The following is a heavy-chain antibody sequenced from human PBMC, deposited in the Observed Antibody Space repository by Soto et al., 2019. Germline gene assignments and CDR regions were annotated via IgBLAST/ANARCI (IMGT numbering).Heavy chain of an antibody. CDR3: ARDLAAAGFGAFDI. D-gene: IGHD6-13*01. CDR1: GFTFSSYG. V-gene: IGHV3-33*01. Sequence: GGSLRLSCAASGFTFSSYGMHWVRQAPGKGLEWVAVIWYDGSNKYYADSVKGRFTISRDNSKNTLYLQMNSLRAEDTAVYYCARDLAAAGFGAFDIWGQGTMVTVSS. CDR2: IWYDGSNK. J-gene: IGHJ3*02.